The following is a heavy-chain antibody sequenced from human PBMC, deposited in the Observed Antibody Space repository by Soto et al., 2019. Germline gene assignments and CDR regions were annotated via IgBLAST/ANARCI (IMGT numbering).Heavy chain of an antibody. CDR1: GGSISSYY. CDR2: IYYSGST. CDR3: ARGKMDWAVAGSYYFDY. V-gene: IGHV4-59*01. J-gene: IGHJ4*02. D-gene: IGHD6-19*01. Sequence: PSETLSLTCTVSGGSISSYYLSWIRQPPGKGLEWIGYIYYSGSTNYNPSLKSRVTISVDTSKNQFSLKLSSVTAADTAVYYCARGKMDWAVAGSYYFDYWGQGTLVTVYS.